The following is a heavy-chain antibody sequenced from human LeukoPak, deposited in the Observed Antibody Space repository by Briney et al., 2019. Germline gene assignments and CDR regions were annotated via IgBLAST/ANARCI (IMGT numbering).Heavy chain of an antibody. Sequence: GESLKISCKGSGYNFTSYWIGWVRQMPGKGLEWMGIIRPGDSDTRYGSSFQGQVTISADGSISTAYLQWNSLKASDNAIYYCVRSDDGGYNYGRWGQGTLVIVSS. V-gene: IGHV5-51*01. J-gene: IGHJ4*02. CDR2: IRPGDSDT. CDR3: VRSDDGGYNYGR. D-gene: IGHD5-18*01. CDR1: GYNFTSYW.